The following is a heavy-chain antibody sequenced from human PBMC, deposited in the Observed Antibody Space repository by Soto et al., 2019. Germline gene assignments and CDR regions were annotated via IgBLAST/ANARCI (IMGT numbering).Heavy chain of an antibody. CDR3: AHRPRTGSGYFYFES. V-gene: IGHV2-5*01. CDR1: GFSVTTSGED. Sequence: QITLKESGPTLVKSTQTLTLTCSLSGFSVTTSGEDVCWIRQPPGKALEWLALIYWNDDKRYSPSLQSMFTMTKDTSKTQVVLTMTIMDPVDTATHYCAHRPRTGSGYFYFESWGQGSLVTVSP. CDR2: IYWNDDK. D-gene: IGHD3-22*01. J-gene: IGHJ4*02.